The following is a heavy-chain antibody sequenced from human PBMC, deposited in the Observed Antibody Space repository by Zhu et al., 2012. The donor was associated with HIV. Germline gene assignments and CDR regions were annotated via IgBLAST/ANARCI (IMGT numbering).Heavy chain of an antibody. Sequence: QVQLQESGPGLVKPSETLSLTCTVSGGSISSSSYYWGWIRQPPGKGLEWIGSIYYSGSTYYNPSLKSRVTISVDTSKNQFSLKLSSVTAADTAVYYCARHKLSVVRGVIKYNWFDPWGQGTLVTVSS. CDR3: ARHKLSVVRGVIKYNWFDP. D-gene: IGHD3-10*01. V-gene: IGHV4-39*07. J-gene: IGHJ5*02. CDR2: IYYSGST. CDR1: GGSISSSSYY.